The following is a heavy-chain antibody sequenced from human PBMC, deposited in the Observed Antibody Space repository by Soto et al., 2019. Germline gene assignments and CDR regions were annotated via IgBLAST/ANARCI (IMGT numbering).Heavy chain of an antibody. CDR3: TKDARPDGFWDFDY. J-gene: IGHJ4*02. CDR2: ISGSGGST. D-gene: IGHD5-12*01. V-gene: IGHV3-23*01. Sequence: GGSLRLSCAASGFTFSSYAMSWVRQAPGKGLERVSAISGSGGSTYYADSVKGRFTISRDNSKNTLHLQMNSLRAEDTAVYYCTKDARPDGFWDFDYWGQGTLVTVSS. CDR1: GFTFSSYA.